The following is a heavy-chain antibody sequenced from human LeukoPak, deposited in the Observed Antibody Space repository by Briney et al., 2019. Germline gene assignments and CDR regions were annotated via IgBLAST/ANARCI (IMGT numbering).Heavy chain of an antibody. V-gene: IGHV3-23*01. CDR1: GFTFSSYS. J-gene: IGHJ4*02. D-gene: IGHD5-18*01. CDR3: AKDRQGGYRSY. Sequence: PGGSLRLSCAASGFTFSSYSMNWVRQAPGKGLAWVSGISGSGGSTYYADSVKGRFTISRDNSKNTLYLQMNSLRVEDTAVYYCAKDRQGGYRSYWGQGTLVTVSS. CDR2: ISGSGGST.